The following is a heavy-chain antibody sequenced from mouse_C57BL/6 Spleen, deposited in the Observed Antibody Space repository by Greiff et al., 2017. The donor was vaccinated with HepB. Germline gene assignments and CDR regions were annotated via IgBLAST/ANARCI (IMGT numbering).Heavy chain of an antibody. CDR2: IDPENGDT. CDR3: TTGGLRREYFDV. V-gene: IGHV14-4*01. J-gene: IGHJ1*03. CDR1: GFNIKDDY. D-gene: IGHD2-4*01. Sequence: EVQLQESGAELVRPGASVKLSCTASGFNIKDDYMHWVKQRPEQGLEWIGWIDPENGDTEYASKFQGKATITADTSSNTAYLQLSSLTSEDTAVYYCTTGGLRREYFDVWGTGTTVTVSS.